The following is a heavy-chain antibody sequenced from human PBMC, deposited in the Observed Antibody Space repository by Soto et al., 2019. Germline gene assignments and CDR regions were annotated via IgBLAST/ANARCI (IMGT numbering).Heavy chain of an antibody. V-gene: IGHV1-69*01. CDR2: ITPVFGRP. Sequence: QVQLVQSGAEVREPGSSVKVSCKASGDSFSNFAISWVRQAPGQGLEWMGGITPVFGRPNYAQNFKGRVSITADESTGTAFMGLTSLRSEDTAVYYCATNACRGGSCYSWRFDNWGQGTLITVYS. D-gene: IGHD2-15*01. CDR1: GDSFSNFA. CDR3: ATNACRGGSCYSWRFDN. J-gene: IGHJ5*02.